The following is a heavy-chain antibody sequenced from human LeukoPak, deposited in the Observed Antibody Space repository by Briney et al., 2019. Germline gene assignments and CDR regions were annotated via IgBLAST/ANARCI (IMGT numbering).Heavy chain of an antibody. D-gene: IGHD3/OR15-3a*01. J-gene: IGHJ6*03. V-gene: IGHV3-48*03. CDR3: ARARPDWLLSHYNYYMDV. Sequence: GSLRLSCAASGFTFSSYEMNWVRQAPGKGLEWVSYISSSSSTIYYADSVKGRFTISRDNAKNSLYLQMNSLRAEDTAVYYCARARPDWLLSHYNYYMDVWGKGTTVTISS. CDR2: ISSSSSTI. CDR1: GFTFSSYE.